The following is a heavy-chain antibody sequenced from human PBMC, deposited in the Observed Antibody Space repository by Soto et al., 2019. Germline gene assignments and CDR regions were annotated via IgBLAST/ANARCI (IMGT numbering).Heavy chain of an antibody. Sequence: PGGSLRLSCAASGFTFSSYSMNWVRQAPGKGLEWVSSISSSSSYIYYADSVKGRFTISRDNAKNSLYLQMNSLRAEDTAVYYCAREGLQQLAAPSYYYYYGMDVWGQGTTVTVSS. D-gene: IGHD6-13*01. CDR3: AREGLQQLAAPSYYYYYGMDV. V-gene: IGHV3-21*01. CDR1: GFTFSSYS. J-gene: IGHJ6*02. CDR2: ISSSSSYI.